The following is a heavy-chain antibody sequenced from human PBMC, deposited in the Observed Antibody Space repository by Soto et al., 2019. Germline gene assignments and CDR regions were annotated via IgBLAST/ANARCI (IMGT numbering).Heavy chain of an antibody. CDR2: MYYSGST. Sequence: QLQLQESGPGLVKPSETLSLTCTVSGGSISSSAFYWGWLRQPPGKGLDFIGSMYYSGSTYYNPSLKNRSTISVDTSKNQFSLKLISVTAADTAVYYCAVVDSTGNWFDPWGQGALVTVSS. CDR3: AVVDSTGNWFDP. V-gene: IGHV4-39*01. J-gene: IGHJ5*02. CDR1: GGSISSSAFY. D-gene: IGHD3-22*01.